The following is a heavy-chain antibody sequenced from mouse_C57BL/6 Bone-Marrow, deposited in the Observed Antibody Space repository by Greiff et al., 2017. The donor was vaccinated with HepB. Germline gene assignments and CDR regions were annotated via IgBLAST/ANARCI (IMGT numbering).Heavy chain of an antibody. Sequence: VQVVESGPGLVAPSQSLSITCTVSGFSLTSYAISWVRQPPGKGLEWLGVIWTGGGTNYNSALKSRLSISKDNSKSQVFLKMNSLQTDDTARYYCARCHDGSSHWYFDVWGTGTTVTVSS. D-gene: IGHD1-1*01. CDR1: GFSLTSYA. J-gene: IGHJ1*03. CDR2: IWTGGGT. V-gene: IGHV2-9-1*01. CDR3: ARCHDGSSHWYFDV.